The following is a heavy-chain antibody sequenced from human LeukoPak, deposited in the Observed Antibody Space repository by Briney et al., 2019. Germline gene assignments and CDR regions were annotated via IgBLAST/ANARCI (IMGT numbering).Heavy chain of an antibody. CDR2: IYYSVTT. D-gene: IGHD4-23*01. Sequence: SETLSLTCTVSGGSISSNDYYWGWIRQPPGKGLEWIGSIYYSVTTYYNPSLKSRVTISVDTSKSQFSLKLNSVTAADTAVYYCARDRLRWPKIDYWGQGTLVTVSS. J-gene: IGHJ4*02. CDR1: GGSISSNDYY. CDR3: ARDRLRWPKIDY. V-gene: IGHV4-39*07.